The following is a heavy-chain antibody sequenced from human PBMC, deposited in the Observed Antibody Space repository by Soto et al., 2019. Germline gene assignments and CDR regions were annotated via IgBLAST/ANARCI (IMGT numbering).Heavy chain of an antibody. D-gene: IGHD2-15*01. CDR3: ARSHPPPTGPYFVY. CDR1: GFSLSTSGLG. CDR2: IYWNDDK. Sequence: QITLKESGTTLVKPTQTLTLTCTFSGFSLSTSGLGVGWIRQPPGKALQWLALIYWNDDKRYSPSLKHRLTITKNTSKIPGDITVTNMDPADTTTYYGARSHPPPTGPYFVYWGEGIMFTVSS. J-gene: IGHJ4*02. V-gene: IGHV2-5*01.